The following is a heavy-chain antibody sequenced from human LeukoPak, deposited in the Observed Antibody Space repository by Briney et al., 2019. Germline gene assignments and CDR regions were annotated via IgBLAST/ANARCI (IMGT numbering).Heavy chain of an antibody. D-gene: IGHD5-24*01. V-gene: IGHV3-48*03. CDR1: GFTFSSYE. J-gene: IGHJ4*02. Sequence: GGSLRLSCAASGFTFSSYEMNWVRQAPGKGLDWVSYISSIGSTIYYADSLKGRFTISRDNAKNSLYLQMNSLRAEDTAVYYCARTDGYKTDYWGQGTLVTVSS. CDR2: ISSIGSTI. CDR3: ARTDGYKTDY.